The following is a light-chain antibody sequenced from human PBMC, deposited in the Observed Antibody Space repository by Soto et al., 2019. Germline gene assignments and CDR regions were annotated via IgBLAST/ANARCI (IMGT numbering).Light chain of an antibody. V-gene: IGLV1-44*01. Sequence: QSVLTQPPSVSGTPGQRVTISCSGSNSNIGRNTVNWYQQLPGAAPNLLIYSNNQRPSGVPDRFSGSKSGTSASLAISGLQSEDEADYYCAAWDESPNVPVFGGGTKLTVL. CDR2: SNN. J-gene: IGLJ3*02. CDR1: NSNIGRNT. CDR3: AAWDESPNVPV.